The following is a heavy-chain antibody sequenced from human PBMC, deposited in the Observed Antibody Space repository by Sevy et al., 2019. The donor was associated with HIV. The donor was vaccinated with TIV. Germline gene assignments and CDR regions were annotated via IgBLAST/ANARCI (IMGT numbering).Heavy chain of an antibody. CDR2: IIPIFGTA. CDR3: ARGGSIAAAGVG. D-gene: IGHD6-13*01. Sequence: ASVKVSCKASGGTFSSYAISWVRQAPGQGLEWMGGIIPIFGTANYAQKFQGRVTITADESTSTAYMELSSLRSEDTAMYYCARGGSIAAAGVGWGQGTLVTVSS. V-gene: IGHV1-69*13. J-gene: IGHJ4*02. CDR1: GGTFSSYA.